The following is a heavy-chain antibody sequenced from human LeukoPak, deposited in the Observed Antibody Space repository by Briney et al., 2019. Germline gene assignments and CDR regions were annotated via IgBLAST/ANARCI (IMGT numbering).Heavy chain of an antibody. CDR1: GGTFSSYA. CDR2: IIPILGIA. CDR3: ARGIAAAGSGGDFDY. Sequence: ASVKVSCKASGGTFSSYAISWVRQAPGQGLEWMGGIIPILGIANYAQKFQGRVTITADKSTSTAYMELSSLRSEDTAVYYCARGIAAAGSGGDFDYWGQGTLVTVSS. D-gene: IGHD6-13*01. V-gene: IGHV1-69*10. J-gene: IGHJ4*02.